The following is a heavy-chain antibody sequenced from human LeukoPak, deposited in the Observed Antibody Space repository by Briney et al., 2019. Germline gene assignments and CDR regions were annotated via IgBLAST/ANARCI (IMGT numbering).Heavy chain of an antibody. CDR2: IYYSGST. V-gene: IGHV4-39*07. Sequence: SETLSLTCTVSGGSISSSSYYWGWIRQPPGKGLEWIGSIYYSGSTYYNPSLKSRVTISVDTSENQFSLKLSSVTAADTAVYYCARVKDGSGSYAFDIWGQGTMVTVSS. J-gene: IGHJ3*02. D-gene: IGHD3-10*01. CDR3: ARVKDGSGSYAFDI. CDR1: GGSISSSSYY.